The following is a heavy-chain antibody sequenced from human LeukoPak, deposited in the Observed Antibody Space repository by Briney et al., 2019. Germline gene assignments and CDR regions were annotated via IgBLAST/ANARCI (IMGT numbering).Heavy chain of an antibody. J-gene: IGHJ3*02. V-gene: IGHV1-8*01. CDR3: ARYYYDSSGYYRFAHDAFGI. D-gene: IGHD3-22*01. CDR2: MNPNSGNT. Sequence: SVKVSCKASGYTFTSYDINWVRQATGQGLEWMGWMNPNSGNTGYAQKFQGRVTMTRNTSISTAYMELSSLRSEDTAVYYCARYYYDSSGYYRFAHDAFGIWGQGTMVTVSS. CDR1: GYTFTSYD.